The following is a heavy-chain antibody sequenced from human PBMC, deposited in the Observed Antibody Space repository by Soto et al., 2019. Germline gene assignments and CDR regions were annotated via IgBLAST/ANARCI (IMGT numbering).Heavy chain of an antibody. D-gene: IGHD3-10*01. J-gene: IGHJ5*02. CDR2: INVYNGNK. CDR1: GYTFTNYG. CDR3: ARGVGSGSYYDQYNWFCP. V-gene: IGHV1-18*01. Sequence: QVQLVQSGGEVKKPGASVKVSCKASGYTFTNYGISWVRQAPGQGLEWMGWINVYNGNKKYAQKVQGRVTMTTDTPTSTAYMELRSGRSDDTAAYYCARGVGSGSYYDQYNWFCPWGQGTLVTVAS.